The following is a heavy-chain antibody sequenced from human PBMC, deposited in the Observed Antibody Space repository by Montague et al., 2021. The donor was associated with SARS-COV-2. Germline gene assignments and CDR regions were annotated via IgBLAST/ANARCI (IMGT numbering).Heavy chain of an antibody. J-gene: IGHJ6*03. V-gene: IGHV3-11*05. Sequence: SLRLSCAASGFTFSDYYMSWVRQAPGKGLEWVLYINHSSSYTNYADSVKGRFTISRDNAKNSLYLQMNSLRAEDTAVYYCARVRSGGYHYYYMDVWGKGTTVTVSS. D-gene: IGHD3-10*01. CDR2: INHSSSYT. CDR1: GFTFSDYY. CDR3: ARVRSGGYHYYYMDV.